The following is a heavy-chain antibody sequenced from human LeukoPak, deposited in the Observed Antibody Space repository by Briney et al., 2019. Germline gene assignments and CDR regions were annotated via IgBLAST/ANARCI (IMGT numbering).Heavy chain of an antibody. Sequence: SETLSLTCIVSGGSISSNTNYWAWIRQPPGKGLEWIVSIYYTGRHLYNAALKSRVTISVDTSKNQFSLKVSSVTAADTALYYCATDPGYYYDSRESNFDYWGQGTLVTVSS. V-gene: IGHV4-39*07. J-gene: IGHJ4*02. CDR1: GGSISSNTNY. D-gene: IGHD3-22*01. CDR3: ATDPGYYYDSRESNFDY. CDR2: IYYTGRH.